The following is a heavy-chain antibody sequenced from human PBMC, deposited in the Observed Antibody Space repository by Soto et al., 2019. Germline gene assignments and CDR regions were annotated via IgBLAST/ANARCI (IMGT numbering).Heavy chain of an antibody. CDR3: ARDKPLLVDNWNDDHAFDI. CDR2: ISSSSSYI. V-gene: IGHV3-21*01. Sequence: GGSLRLSCAASGFTFSSYSMNWVRQAPGKGLEWVSSISSSSSYIYYADSVKGRFTISRDNAKNSLYLQMNSLRAEDTAVYYCARDKPLLVDNWNDDHAFDIWGQGTMVTVSS. J-gene: IGHJ3*02. CDR1: GFTFSSYS. D-gene: IGHD1-1*01.